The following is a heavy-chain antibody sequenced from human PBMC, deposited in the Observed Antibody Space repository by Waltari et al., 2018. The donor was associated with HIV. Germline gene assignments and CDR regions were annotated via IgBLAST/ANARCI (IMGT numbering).Heavy chain of an antibody. CDR1: GGPISSRRSY. CDR3: ARDALRSDSSGSRAFDI. J-gene: IGHJ3*02. Sequence: QVQLPESGPGLVKPSPTLSLTRTVSGGPISSRRSYWSWIRHPPAKGLEWIGYIYYSGSTYYNPSLKSRVTISVDTSKNQFSLKLSSVTAADTAVYYCARDALRSDSSGSRAFDIWGQGTMVTVSS. D-gene: IGHD3-22*01. V-gene: IGHV4-31*03. CDR2: IYYSGST.